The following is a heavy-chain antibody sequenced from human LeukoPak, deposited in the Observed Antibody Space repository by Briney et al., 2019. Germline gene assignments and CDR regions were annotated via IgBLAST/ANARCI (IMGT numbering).Heavy chain of an antibody. CDR2: IDSSGGYM. V-gene: IGHV3-21*06. J-gene: IGHJ4*02. Sequence: PGGSLRLSCAAAGFTFSDYGMNWARQAPGKGLEWVSSIDSSGGYMFYADSVKGRFIISRDNAKDSLYLQMNSLRVEDTAVYYCLRGDRRDYWGQGTLVTVSS. CDR1: GFTFSDYG. CDR3: LRGDRRDY.